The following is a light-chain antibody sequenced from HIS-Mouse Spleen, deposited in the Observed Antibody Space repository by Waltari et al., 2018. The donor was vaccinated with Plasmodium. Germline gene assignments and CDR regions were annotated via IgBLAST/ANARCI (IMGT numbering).Light chain of an antibody. CDR1: SSDVGSYNL. V-gene: IGLV2-23*01. J-gene: IGLJ3*02. CDR3: CSYAGSSTNWV. Sequence: QSALTQPASVSGSPGQSITISCTGTSSDVGSYNLVSWYQQHPGKAPKPMIYEGSKRPSGVSHRFSGSKSGNTASLTISGLQAEDEADYYCCSYAGSSTNWVFGGGTKLTVL. CDR2: EGS.